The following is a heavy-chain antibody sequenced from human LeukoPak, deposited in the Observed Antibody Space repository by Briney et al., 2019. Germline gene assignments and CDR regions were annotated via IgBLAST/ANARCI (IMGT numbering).Heavy chain of an antibody. Sequence: ASVXXXCXAXGXTVTSXXXXWVXXXPXXXXEXMXWISAYNGNTNYAQKLQGRVTMTTDTSTSTAYMELRSLRSDDTAVYYCARVISSSSNWFDPWGQGTLVTVSS. V-gene: IGHV1-18*01. CDR1: GXTVTSXX. D-gene: IGHD6-13*01. CDR3: ARVISSSSNWFDP. CDR2: ISAYNGNT. J-gene: IGHJ5*02.